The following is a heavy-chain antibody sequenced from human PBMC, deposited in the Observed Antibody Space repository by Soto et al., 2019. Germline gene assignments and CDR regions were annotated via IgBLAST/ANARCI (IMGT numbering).Heavy chain of an antibody. Sequence: GGSLRLSCTASRFAFSRYWMHGVRQAPGKGLVWVSRIKTDGSITQYADSVKGRFTISRDNAKNTLYLQMSSLTVEDTAVYYCSDSVTPGDPPTYWGLGILVTVS. J-gene: IGHJ1*01. CDR3: SDSVTPGDPPTY. V-gene: IGHV3-74*01. D-gene: IGHD2-21*02. CDR2: IKTDGSIT. CDR1: RFAFSRYW.